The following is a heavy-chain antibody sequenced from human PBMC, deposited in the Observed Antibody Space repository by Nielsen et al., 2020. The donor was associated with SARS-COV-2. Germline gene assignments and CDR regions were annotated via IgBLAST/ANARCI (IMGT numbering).Heavy chain of an antibody. J-gene: IGHJ5*02. V-gene: IGHV4-39*01. D-gene: IGHD5-18*01. CDR3: ARHVDPAMVTAWFDP. CDR1: GGSISSSSYY. CDR2: IYYSGST. Sequence: SETLSLTCTVSGGSISSSSYYWGWIRQPPGKGLEWIGSIYYSGSTYYNPSLKSRVTISVDTSQNQFSLKLTSVTAADTAVYYCARHVDPAMVTAWFDPWGQGTLVTVSS.